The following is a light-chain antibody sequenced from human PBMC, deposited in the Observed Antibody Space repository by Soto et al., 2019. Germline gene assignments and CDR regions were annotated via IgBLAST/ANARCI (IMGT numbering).Light chain of an antibody. CDR3: SSTMGV. J-gene: IGLJ1*01. CDR2: DVS. CDR1: SRDVGAYDY. V-gene: IGLV2-14*01. Sequence: QSALTQPASVSGSPGQAITISCTGTSRDVGAYDYVTWYQQYPGKAPKVMIYDVSDRPSGVSNRFSGSKSGNTASLTISGLQAEDEAVYYCSSTMGVFGTGTKLTVL.